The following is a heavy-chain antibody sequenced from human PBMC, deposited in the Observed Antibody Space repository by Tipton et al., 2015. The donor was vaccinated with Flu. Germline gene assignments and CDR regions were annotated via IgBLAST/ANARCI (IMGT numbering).Heavy chain of an antibody. CDR1: GYPFTGYY. Sequence: QLVQSGAEVKKPGASVKVSCKSSGYPFTGYYIHWVRQAPGQGLEWMGRINPNSGGTNSAQKFQGRVTMTGDMSISTVYMELSRLRDDDTAFYYCARGGGYTLEDWGPGTVVTVSS. D-gene: IGHD5-18*01. CDR2: INPNSGGT. CDR3: ARGGGYTLED. J-gene: IGHJ4*02. V-gene: IGHV1-2*06.